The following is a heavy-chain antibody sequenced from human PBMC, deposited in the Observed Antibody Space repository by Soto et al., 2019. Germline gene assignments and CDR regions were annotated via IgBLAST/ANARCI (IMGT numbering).Heavy chain of an antibody. D-gene: IGHD3-9*01. J-gene: IGHJ6*02. V-gene: IGHV3-74*01. CDR1: GFTFSSYW. CDR3: AREEYYEIDHGMDV. CDR2: INSDGSST. Sequence: GGSLRLSCAASGFTFSSYWMHWVRQAPGKGLVWVSRINSDGSSTSYADSVKGRFTISRDNAKNTLYLQMNSLRAEDTAVYYCAREEYYEIDHGMDVWGQGTTVTVSS.